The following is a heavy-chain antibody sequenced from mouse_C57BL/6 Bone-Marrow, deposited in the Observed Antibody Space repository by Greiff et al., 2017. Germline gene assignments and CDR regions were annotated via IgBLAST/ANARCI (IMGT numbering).Heavy chain of an antibody. CDR2: INPNNGGT. J-gene: IGHJ4*01. Sequence: EVQLQQSGPELVKPGASVKMSCKASGYTFTDYNMHWVKQSPGKSLEWIGYINPNNGGTNYNQKFKCKATLTVNKSTSTAYMELRSLTSENSAVYDCANDILGLRRYYYYIDFWGKGTSVTVSS. D-gene: IGHD2-2*01. CDR1: GYTFTDYN. V-gene: IGHV1-22*01. CDR3: ANDILGLRRYYYYIDF.